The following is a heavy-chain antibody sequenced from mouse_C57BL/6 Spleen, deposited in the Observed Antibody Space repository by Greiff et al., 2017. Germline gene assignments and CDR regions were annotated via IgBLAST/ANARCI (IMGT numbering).Heavy chain of an antibody. V-gene: IGHV14-4*01. Sequence: EVQLQQSGAELVRPGASVKLSCTASGFNIKDDYMHWVKQRPEQGLEWIGWIDPENGDTEYASKFQGKATITADTSSNTAYLQLSSLTSEDTAVYYCTTPMVTTFDYWGQGTTLTVSS. CDR3: TTPMVTTFDY. D-gene: IGHD2-2*01. CDR1: GFNIKDDY. J-gene: IGHJ2*01. CDR2: IDPENGDT.